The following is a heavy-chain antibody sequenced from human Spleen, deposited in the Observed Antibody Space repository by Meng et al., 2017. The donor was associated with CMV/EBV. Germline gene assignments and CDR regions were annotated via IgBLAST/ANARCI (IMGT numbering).Heavy chain of an antibody. D-gene: IGHD3-10*01. CDR1: GYTFSSYY. CDR2: INPRGSSA. Sequence: ASVKVSCKASGYTFSSYYMHWVRQAPGQGLEWMRIINPRGSSASYAQKFQGRVTTTRDTSTTTVYMELSSLRSEDTAVYYCARARGAVSKYGSGSYEADYWGQGTLVTVSS. V-gene: IGHV1-46*01. J-gene: IGHJ4*02. CDR3: ARARGAVSKYGSGSYEADY.